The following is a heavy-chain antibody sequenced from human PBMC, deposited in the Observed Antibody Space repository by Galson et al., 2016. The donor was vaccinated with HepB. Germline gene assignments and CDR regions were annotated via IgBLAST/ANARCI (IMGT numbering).Heavy chain of an antibody. Sequence: SLRLSCAASGFTFSGYTMNWVRQAPGKGLEWVSSISSSFNYIYYADSVKGRFTISRENAKNLLYLQMNSLRAEDTAVYCCARRIRLSWLQYHYYDYGMDVWGQGTTVTVSS. CDR3: ARRIRLSWLQYHYYDYGMDV. D-gene: IGHD5-24*01. CDR1: GFTFSGYT. J-gene: IGHJ6*02. CDR2: ISSSFNYI. V-gene: IGHV3-21*01.